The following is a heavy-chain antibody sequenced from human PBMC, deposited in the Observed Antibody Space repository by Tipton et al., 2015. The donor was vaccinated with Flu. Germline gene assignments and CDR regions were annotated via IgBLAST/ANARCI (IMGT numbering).Heavy chain of an antibody. D-gene: IGHD3-16*01. CDR3: AREWGDAFDI. CDR1: GFTFSAYW. Sequence: LRLSCAASGFTFSAYWMSWIRQPPGKGLVWIAYSSGSSGHTNYNPSLKSRGTISVDTSRNQFSLKLSSVTAADTAVYYCAREWGDAFDIWGQGTMVTVSS. V-gene: IGHV4-59*01. J-gene: IGHJ3*02. CDR2: SSGSSGHT.